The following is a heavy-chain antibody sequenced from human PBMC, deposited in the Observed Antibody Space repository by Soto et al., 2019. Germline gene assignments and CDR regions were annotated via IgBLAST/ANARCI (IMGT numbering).Heavy chain of an antibody. Sequence: ASVKVSCKASGGTFSSYAINWVRQAPGQGLEWMGGINPICGGTNYAQKFQGWVTMTRDTSISTAYMELSRLRSDDTAVYYCARGMEGPPHYYYGMDFWGQGTTVTVSS. CDR2: INPICGGT. CDR3: ARGMEGPPHYYYGMDF. V-gene: IGHV1-2*04. J-gene: IGHJ6*02. D-gene: IGHD1-1*01. CDR1: GGTFSSYA.